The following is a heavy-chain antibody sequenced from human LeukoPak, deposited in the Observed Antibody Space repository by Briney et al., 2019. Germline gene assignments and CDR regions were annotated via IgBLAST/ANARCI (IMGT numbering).Heavy chain of an antibody. Sequence: PSETLSLTCAVYGGSFSGFYWSWIRQPPGKGLEWLGEINNSGSTNYNPSLKSRVTISVDTSKNQFSLKLSSVTAADTAVYYCARHKGVIAAAGTILQYYYYMDVWGKGTTVTVSS. CDR2: INNSGST. CDR3: ARHKGVIAAAGTILQYYYYMDV. D-gene: IGHD6-13*01. CDR1: GGSFSGFY. V-gene: IGHV4-34*01. J-gene: IGHJ6*03.